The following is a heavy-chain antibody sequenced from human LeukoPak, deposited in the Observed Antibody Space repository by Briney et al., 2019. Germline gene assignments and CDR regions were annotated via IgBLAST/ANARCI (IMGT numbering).Heavy chain of an antibody. Sequence: GGSLRLSCAASGLSFSTYSMSWVRQAPGKGLYWVSGISAGGSSTYYADSVKGRFTISRDNSKNTLYLQMNSLRAEDTAVYYCAKDAAGPEYWGQGTLVTVSS. CDR3: AKDAAGPEY. J-gene: IGHJ4*02. CDR1: GLSFSTYS. D-gene: IGHD6-13*01. CDR2: ISAGGSST. V-gene: IGHV3-23*01.